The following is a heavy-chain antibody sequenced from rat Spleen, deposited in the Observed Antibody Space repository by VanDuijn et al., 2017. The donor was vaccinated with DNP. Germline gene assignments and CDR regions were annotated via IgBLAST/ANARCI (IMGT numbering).Heavy chain of an antibody. Sequence: EVQVVESGGGLVQPKGSLKLSCAASGFDFNSYTMSWVRQAPKKGLEWVASIGYQGSGIYYGDSVKGRFTVSRNDAKNTLYLQMNSLRSEDTATYFCVKIAAGAMDAWGQGTSVTVSS. CDR3: VKIAAGAMDA. D-gene: IGHD1-2*01. CDR1: GFDFNSYT. CDR2: IGYQGSGI. V-gene: IGHV5-22*01. J-gene: IGHJ4*01.